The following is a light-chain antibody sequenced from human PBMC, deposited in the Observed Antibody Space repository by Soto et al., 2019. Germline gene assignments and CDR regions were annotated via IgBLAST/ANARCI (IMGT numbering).Light chain of an antibody. V-gene: IGKV3-11*01. J-gene: IGKJ4*01. CDR1: QSVSRY. CDR3: QQRTNWPLT. CDR2: DAS. Sequence: EIVLTRSATTMTLSPGERATLSRRASQSVSRYLDWYQQRPGQAPRLLIYDASNRATGVPARFSGTGSGTDFTLTISSLEPEDFAAYYCQQRTNWPLTFGGGTKVDIK.